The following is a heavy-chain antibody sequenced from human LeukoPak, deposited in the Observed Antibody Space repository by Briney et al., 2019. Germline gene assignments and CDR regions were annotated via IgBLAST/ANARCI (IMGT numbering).Heavy chain of an antibody. CDR1: GGSIRNYY. Sequence: PSETLSLTCTVSGGSIRNYYWSWIRQPPGKGLEWIGYIYYSGSTNYNPSLKSRVTISVDTSKNQFSLKLSSVTAADTAVYYCARGASGWSNFDYWGQGTLVTVSS. CDR3: ARGASGWSNFDY. V-gene: IGHV4-59*01. D-gene: IGHD6-19*01. J-gene: IGHJ4*02. CDR2: IYYSGST.